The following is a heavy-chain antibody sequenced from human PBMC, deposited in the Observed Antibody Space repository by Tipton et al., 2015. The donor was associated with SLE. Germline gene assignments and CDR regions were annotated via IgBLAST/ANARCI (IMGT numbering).Heavy chain of an antibody. J-gene: IGHJ4*02. CDR2: IFYSGGT. D-gene: IGHD3-22*01. CDR1: GFNFGAYW. Sequence: LRLSCVASGFNFGAYWMHWVRQAPGKGLEWIGNIFYSGGTNYSPFLNSRITISVDTSKNQLSLNVISMTAADTAVYYCATYDKAPYWGQGTLVTVSS. V-gene: IGHV4-59*01. CDR3: ATYDKAPY.